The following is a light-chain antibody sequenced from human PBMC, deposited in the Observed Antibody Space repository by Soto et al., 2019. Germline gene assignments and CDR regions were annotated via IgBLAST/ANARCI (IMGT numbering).Light chain of an antibody. V-gene: IGLV1-44*01. Sequence: QAVLTQPPSASGIPGQRVTISCSGSSSNIGSNTVNWYQQLPGTAPKLLIYSNNQRPSGVPDRFSGSKSGTSASLAISGLQSEDEADYYCAAWDDSLNGWVFGGGNKVTVL. CDR2: SNN. CDR3: AAWDDSLNGWV. J-gene: IGLJ3*02. CDR1: SSNIGSNT.